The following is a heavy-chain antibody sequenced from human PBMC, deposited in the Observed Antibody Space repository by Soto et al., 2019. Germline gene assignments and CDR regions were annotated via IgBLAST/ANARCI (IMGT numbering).Heavy chain of an antibody. CDR3: ARDDGYSGYDSYYYGTDV. CDR1: GGTFSSYA. J-gene: IGHJ6*02. CDR2: IIPIFGTA. D-gene: IGHD5-12*01. Sequence: QVQLVQSGAEVKKPGSSVKVSCKASGGTFSSYAISWVRQAPGQGLEWMGGIIPIFGTANYAQKFQGRVTITADESTSTANMVMSSLRSEDTAVYYCARDDGYSGYDSYYYGTDVWGQGTTVTVSS. V-gene: IGHV1-69*01.